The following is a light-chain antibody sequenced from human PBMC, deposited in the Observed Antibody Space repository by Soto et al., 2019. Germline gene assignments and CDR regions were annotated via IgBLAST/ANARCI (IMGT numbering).Light chain of an antibody. J-gene: IGLJ1*01. V-gene: IGLV2-14*01. CDR2: EVN. CDR1: SSDVGGYNY. Sequence: QSVLTHPASVSGSPGQSITISCTGTSSDVGGYNYVSWYQQHPGKAPKLMIYEVNNRPSGVSNRFSGSKSGSTASLTISGLQAEDEADYYCSSYTSSSTLGVFGTGTKVTVL. CDR3: SSYTSSSTLGV.